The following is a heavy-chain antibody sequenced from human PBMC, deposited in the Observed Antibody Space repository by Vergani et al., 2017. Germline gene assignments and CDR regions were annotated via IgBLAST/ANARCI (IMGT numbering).Heavy chain of an antibody. CDR3: ARIAKSNYSPIRDYYWYFDL. D-gene: IGHD4-11*01. CDR1: GFSLSNARMG. J-gene: IGHJ2*01. Sequence: QVTLKESGPVLVKPTETLTLTCTVSGFSLSNARMGVSWIRQPPGKALEWLAHIFSNDEKSYSTSLKSRLTISKDTSKSQVVLTMTNMDPVDTATYYCARIAKSNYSPIRDYYWYFDLWGRGTLVTVSS. V-gene: IGHV2-26*01. CDR2: IFSNDEK.